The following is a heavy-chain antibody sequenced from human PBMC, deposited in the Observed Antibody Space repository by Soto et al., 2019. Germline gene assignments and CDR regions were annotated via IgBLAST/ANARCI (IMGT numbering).Heavy chain of an antibody. CDR1: GFTVSSNY. CDR2: IYSGGST. D-gene: IGHD3-22*01. CDR3: ARDSSFPDSSGYNYYYYGMDV. J-gene: IGHJ6*02. Sequence: GGSLRLSCAASGFTVSSNYMSWVRQAPGKGLEWVSVIYSGGSTYYADSVKGRFTISRDNSKNTLYLQMNSLRAEDTAVYYCARDSSFPDSSGYNYYYYGMDVWGQGTTVTAP. V-gene: IGHV3-66*01.